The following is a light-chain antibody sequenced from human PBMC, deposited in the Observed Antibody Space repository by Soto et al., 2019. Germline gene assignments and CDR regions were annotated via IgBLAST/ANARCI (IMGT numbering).Light chain of an antibody. Sequence: DIQMTQSPSTLSASVGDRVTITCRASQSVTTWLAWYQQKPGKAPKLLIYKASNLESGLPSRFTGSGSGTEFTLTISSLQSDDFATYYGQQYSTYPITFGQGTRLEIK. J-gene: IGKJ5*01. CDR1: QSVTTW. V-gene: IGKV1-5*03. CDR3: QQYSTYPIT. CDR2: KAS.